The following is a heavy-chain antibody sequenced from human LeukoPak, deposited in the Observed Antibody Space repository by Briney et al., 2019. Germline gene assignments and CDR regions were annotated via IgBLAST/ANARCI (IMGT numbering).Heavy chain of an antibody. CDR3: ARVNDILTGYSFDY. J-gene: IGHJ4*02. Sequence: SETLSLTCTVSGGSISSYYWSWIRQPPGKGLEWIGYIYYSGSTNYNPSLKSRVTISVDTSKNQFSLKLSSVTAADTAVYYCARVNDILTGYSFDYWGQGTLVTVSS. V-gene: IGHV4-59*01. D-gene: IGHD3-9*01. CDR1: GGSISSYY. CDR2: IYYSGST.